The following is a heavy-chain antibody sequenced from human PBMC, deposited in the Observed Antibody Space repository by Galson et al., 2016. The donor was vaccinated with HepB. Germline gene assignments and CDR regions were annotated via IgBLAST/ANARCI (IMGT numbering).Heavy chain of an antibody. CDR1: GFTFSSFW. CDR2: INSDGSST. D-gene: IGHD3-16*01. J-gene: IGHJ3*02. V-gene: IGHV3-74*01. Sequence: SLRLSCAASGFTFSSFWMHWVRQAPGKGLVWVSRINSDGSSTTYADSVKGRFTISRDNAKKTLYLQMNSLSAEDTAVYYCARPDRYYAIFSSAYRPVSAFDIWGQGTMVTVSS. CDR3: ARPDRYYAIFSSAYRPVSAFDI.